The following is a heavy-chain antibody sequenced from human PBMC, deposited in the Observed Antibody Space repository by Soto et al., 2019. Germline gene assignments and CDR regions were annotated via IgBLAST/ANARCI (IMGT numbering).Heavy chain of an antibody. J-gene: IGHJ3*02. CDR3: ARQMVRPPKNAFDI. V-gene: IGHV1-18*01. CDR1: GYTFTSYV. D-gene: IGHD3-10*01. Sequence: ASVKVSCKASGYTFTSYVISWVRQAPGQGLEWMGWISAYNGNTNYAQKLQGRVTMTTDTSTSTAYMELRSLRSDDTAVYYCARQMVRPPKNAFDIWGQGTMVTVSS. CDR2: ISAYNGNT.